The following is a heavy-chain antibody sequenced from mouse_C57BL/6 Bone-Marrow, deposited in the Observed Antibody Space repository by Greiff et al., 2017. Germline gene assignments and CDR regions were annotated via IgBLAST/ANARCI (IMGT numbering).Heavy chain of an antibody. Sequence: QVQLKESGAELVRPGTSVKVSCKASGYAFTNYLIEWVKQRPGQGLEWIGVINPGSGGTNYNEKFKGKATLTADQTSSTAYMQLSSLTSEDSAVYFCARSDYDYYYFDYWGQGTTLTVSS. CDR3: ARSDYDYYYFDY. V-gene: IGHV1-54*01. CDR1: GYAFTNYL. D-gene: IGHD2-4*01. CDR2: INPGSGGT. J-gene: IGHJ2*01.